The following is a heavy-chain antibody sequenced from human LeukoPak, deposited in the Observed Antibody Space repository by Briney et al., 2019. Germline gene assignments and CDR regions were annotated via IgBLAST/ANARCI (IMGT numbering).Heavy chain of an antibody. J-gene: IGHJ6*03. CDR1: GFTFSSYA. V-gene: IGHV3-23*01. CDR2: ISGSGGST. CDR3: AKDKYYGSGSYYEGYYYYYMDV. D-gene: IGHD3-10*01. Sequence: GGSLRFSCAASGFTFSSYAMSWVRQAPGKGLEWVSAISGSGGSTYYADSVKGRFTISRDNSKNTLYLQMNSLRAEDTAVYYCAKDKYYGSGSYYEGYYYYYMDVWGKGTTVTVSS.